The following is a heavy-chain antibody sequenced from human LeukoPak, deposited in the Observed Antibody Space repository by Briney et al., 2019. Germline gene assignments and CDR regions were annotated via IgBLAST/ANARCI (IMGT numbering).Heavy chain of an antibody. J-gene: IGHJ6*03. V-gene: IGHV4-39*01. D-gene: IGHD3-3*01. CDR1: GGSISSSSYY. CDR3: ARKRGSYYDFWSGYDDYYYYYYMDV. Sequence: SETLSLTCTVSGGSISSSSYYWGWIRPPPGKGLEWIGSIYYSGSTYYNPSLKSRVTISVDTSKNQFSLKLSSVTAADTAVYYCARKRGSYYDFWSGYDDYYYYYYMDVWGKGTTVTVSS. CDR2: IYYSGST.